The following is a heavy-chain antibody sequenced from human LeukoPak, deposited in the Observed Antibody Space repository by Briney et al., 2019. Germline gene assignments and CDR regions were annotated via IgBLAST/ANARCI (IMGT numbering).Heavy chain of an antibody. J-gene: IGHJ4*02. CDR2: FDPEDGET. CDR3: ATGIAVATPNIDY. V-gene: IGHV1-24*01. CDR1: GYTLTELS. D-gene: IGHD6-19*01. Sequence: ASVTVSCKVSGYTLTELSMHWVRQAPGKGLEWMGGFDPEDGETIYAQKFQGRVTMTEDTPTDTAYMELSSLRSEDTAVYYCATGIAVATPNIDYWGQGTLVTVSS.